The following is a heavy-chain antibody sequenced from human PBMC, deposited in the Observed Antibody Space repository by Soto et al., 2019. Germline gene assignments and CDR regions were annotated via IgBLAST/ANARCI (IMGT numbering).Heavy chain of an antibody. J-gene: IGHJ4*02. CDR3: ARGLSIVVVPAPSSIAARHWVY. Sequence: SETLSLTCAAYGGSFIGYYWSWIRQPPWKGLDWLGEINHSGSTNYNPSLKSRVTISVDTSKNQFSMKLSSVTAADTAVYYCARGLSIVVVPAPSSIAARHWVYWGEETLVTVSS. CDR2: INHSGST. D-gene: IGHD2-2*01. CDR1: GGSFIGYY. V-gene: IGHV4-34*01.